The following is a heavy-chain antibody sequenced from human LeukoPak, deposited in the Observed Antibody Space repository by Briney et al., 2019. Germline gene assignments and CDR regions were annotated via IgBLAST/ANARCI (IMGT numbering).Heavy chain of an antibody. CDR1: GFTFSSYA. D-gene: IGHD3-22*01. CDR3: AKSDILYDSSGYFGY. Sequence: PGGSLRLSCAASGFTFSSYAMSWVRQAPGKGLEWVAVIWYDGSNKYYAGSVKGRFTISRDNSKNTLYLQMNSLRAEDTAVCYCAKSDILYDSSGYFGYWGQGTLVTVSS. CDR2: IWYDGSNK. J-gene: IGHJ4*02. V-gene: IGHV3-33*06.